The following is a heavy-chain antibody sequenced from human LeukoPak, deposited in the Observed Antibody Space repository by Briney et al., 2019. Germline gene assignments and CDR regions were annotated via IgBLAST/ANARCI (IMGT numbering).Heavy chain of an antibody. J-gene: IGHJ6*02. CDR3: AKDGEQWLVTDGMDV. CDR2: IWYDGSNK. Sequence: SGRSLRLSCAASGFTFSSYGMHWVRQAPGKGLEWVAVIWYDGSNKYYADSVKGRFTISRDNSKNTLYLQMNSLRAEDTAVYYCAKDGEQWLVTDGMDVWGQGTTVTVSS. D-gene: IGHD6-19*01. V-gene: IGHV3-33*06. CDR1: GFTFSSYG.